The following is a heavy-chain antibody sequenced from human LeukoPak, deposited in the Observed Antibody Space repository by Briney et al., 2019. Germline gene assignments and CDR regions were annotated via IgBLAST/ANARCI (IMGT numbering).Heavy chain of an antibody. CDR2: IIPSLDTA. CDR1: GYTFTSYG. D-gene: IGHD5-24*01. CDR3: ATVQGGEMATIFD. J-gene: IGHJ4*02. V-gene: IGHV1-69*11. Sequence: SVKVSCKASGYTFTSYGISWVRQAPGQRLEWMGRIIPSLDTANYPQKFQGRVTITADDSTSTVYMELSSLRSEDTAVYYCATVQGGEMATIFDWGQGTLVTVSS.